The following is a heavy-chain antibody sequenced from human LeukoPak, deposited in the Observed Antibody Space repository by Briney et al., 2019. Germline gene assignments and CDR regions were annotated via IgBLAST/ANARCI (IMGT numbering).Heavy chain of an antibody. CDR1: GYTFTGYY. CDR2: INPNSGGT. Sequence: ASVKVSCKASGYTFTGYYMHWVRQAPGQGLEWMGWINPNSGGTNYAQKFQGRVTMTRDTSISTAYMELSRLRSDDTAVYYCAREGFRSLTRYLANWFDPWGQGTLVTVSS. V-gene: IGHV1-2*02. CDR3: AREGFRSLTRYLANWFDP. D-gene: IGHD1-26*01. J-gene: IGHJ5*02.